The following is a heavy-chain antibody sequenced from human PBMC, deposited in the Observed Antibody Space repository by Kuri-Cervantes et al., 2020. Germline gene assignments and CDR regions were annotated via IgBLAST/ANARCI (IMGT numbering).Heavy chain of an antibody. J-gene: IGHJ6*02. V-gene: IGHV1-2*02. CDR3: ARAAMGSIEFTMVRGGPRFSNYYYYGMDV. CDR2: INPNSGGT. Sequence: ASVKVSCKASGYTFTGYYMHWVRQAPGQGLEWMGWINPNSGGTNYARKFQGRVTMTRDTSISTAYMELSRLRSDDTAVYYCARAAMGSIEFTMVRGGPRFSNYYYYGMDVWGQGTTVTVSS. D-gene: IGHD3-10*01. CDR1: GYTFTGYY.